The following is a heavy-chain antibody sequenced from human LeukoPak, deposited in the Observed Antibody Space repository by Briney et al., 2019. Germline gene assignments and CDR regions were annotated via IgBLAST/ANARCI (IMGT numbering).Heavy chain of an antibody. CDR3: ASVDYGDY. D-gene: IGHD4-17*01. CDR1: GYTFTSYA. CDR2: INAGNGNT. V-gene: IGHV1-3*01. Sequence: ASVKVSCKASGYTFTSYAMHWVRQAPGQRLEWMGWINAGNGNTQYSQKFQGSVTFTRDTSASTAYMELSSLRSEDTAVYYCASVDYGDYWGQGTLVTVSS. J-gene: IGHJ4*02.